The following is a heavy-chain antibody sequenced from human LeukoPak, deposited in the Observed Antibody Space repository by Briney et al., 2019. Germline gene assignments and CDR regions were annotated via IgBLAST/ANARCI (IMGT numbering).Heavy chain of an antibody. CDR2: IQYSGST. D-gene: IGHD2-21*01. CDR3: ARSTPPGRRERVKDY. J-gene: IGHJ4*02. CDR1: GGSISSGANY. V-gene: IGHV4-30-4*01. Sequence: SGTLSLTCTVSGGSISSGANYWTWIRQPPGRGLEWIGYIQYSGSTYYNPSLKSRLTISFDTSKNQFSLRLSSVTAADTAVYYCARSTPPGRRERVKDYWGQGTLVTVSS.